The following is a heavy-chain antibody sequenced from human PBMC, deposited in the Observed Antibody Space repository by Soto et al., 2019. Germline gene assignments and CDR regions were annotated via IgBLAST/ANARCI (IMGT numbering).Heavy chain of an antibody. CDR1: GFTFSSYG. J-gene: IGHJ4*02. Sequence: QVQLVESGGGVVQPGRSLRLSCAASGFTFSSYGMHWVRQAPGKGLEWVAVIWYDGSNKYYAHSVKGRFTISRDNSKNTLYLQMNSLRAEDTAVYYCAREHHRYCSGGSCYWGDWGQGTLVTVSS. CDR3: AREHHRYCSGGSCYWGD. D-gene: IGHD2-15*01. CDR2: IWYDGSNK. V-gene: IGHV3-33*01.